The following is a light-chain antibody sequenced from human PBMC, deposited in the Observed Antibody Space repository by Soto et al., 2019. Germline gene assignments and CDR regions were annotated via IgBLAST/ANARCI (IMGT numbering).Light chain of an antibody. V-gene: IGKV1-5*03. J-gene: IGKJ1*01. CDR3: QHYKSYSEA. CDR1: QTISSW. Sequence: DLQMTQSPSTLSGSLGDSVTIXXRASQTISSWLAWYQQKPGKAPKLXIYKASTLKSGVPSRFSGSGSGTESTLTISSLQPDDFATYYCQHYKSYSEAFGQGTKVDIK. CDR2: KAS.